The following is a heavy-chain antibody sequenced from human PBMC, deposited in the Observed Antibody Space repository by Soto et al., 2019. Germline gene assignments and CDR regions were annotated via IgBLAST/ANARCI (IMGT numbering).Heavy chain of an antibody. CDR2: IYYSGST. J-gene: IGHJ6*02. Sequence: GTLSLTCTVSGGSVSSGSYYWSWIRQPPGKGLEWIGYIYYSGSTNYNPSLKSRVTISVDTSKNQFSLKLSSVTAADTAVYYCARSRLRGVMAYGMDVWGQGTTVTSP. V-gene: IGHV4-61*01. D-gene: IGHD3-10*01. CDR1: GGSVSSGSYY. CDR3: ARSRLRGVMAYGMDV.